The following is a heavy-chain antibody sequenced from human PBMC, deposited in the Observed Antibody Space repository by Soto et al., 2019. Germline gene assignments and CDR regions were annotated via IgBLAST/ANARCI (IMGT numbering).Heavy chain of an antibody. CDR3: AKVPPYYSNYLGGYYYYMDV. CDR2: ISWNSGSI. D-gene: IGHD4-4*01. Sequence: GGSLRLSCAASGFTFDDYAMHWVRQAPGKGLEWVSGISWNSGSIGYADSVKGRFTISRDNAKNSLYLQMNSLRAEDTALYYCAKVPPYYSNYLGGYYYYMDVWGKGTTVTVSS. CDR1: GFTFDDYA. J-gene: IGHJ6*03. V-gene: IGHV3-9*01.